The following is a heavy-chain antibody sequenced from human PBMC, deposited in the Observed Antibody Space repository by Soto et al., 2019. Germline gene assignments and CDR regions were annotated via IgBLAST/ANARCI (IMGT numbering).Heavy chain of an antibody. CDR1: GGTFSDCV. V-gene: IGHV1-69*06. J-gene: IGHJ4*02. CDR3: ARHMTKTVAPYFDS. CDR2: IIPISGAA. Sequence: SVAVSFTSSGGTFSDCVVNWVRQAPGQGLEWMGRIIPISGAANYAQKSQGRVTITGDKSTSTSYMELSSLRSENTPVYYCARHMTKTVAPYFDSWAQETRFTFS. D-gene: IGHD2-21*01.